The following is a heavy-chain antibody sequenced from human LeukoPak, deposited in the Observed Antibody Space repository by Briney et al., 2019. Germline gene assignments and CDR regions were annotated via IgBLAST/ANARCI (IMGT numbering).Heavy chain of an antibody. Sequence: PAGSLRLSCAAYGFTFSHYSMHWVRQAPGKGLEYVSAIISNGGSTHYADSVKGRFTISRDNSKNTLYLQMDSLRAEDMAVYYCARITMGATIANFYYYHMDVWGKGATVTVSS. V-gene: IGHV3-64*02. D-gene: IGHD3-3*01. CDR3: ARITMGATIANFYYYHMDV. J-gene: IGHJ6*03. CDR1: GFTFSHYS. CDR2: IISNGGST.